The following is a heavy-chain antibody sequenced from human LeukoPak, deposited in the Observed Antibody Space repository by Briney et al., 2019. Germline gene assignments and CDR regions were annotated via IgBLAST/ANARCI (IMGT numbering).Heavy chain of an antibody. D-gene: IGHD6-25*01. Sequence: SETLSLTCAVYGGSFSGYYWSWIRQPPGKGLEWIGEINHSGSTNYNPSLKSRVTISVDTSKNQFSLKLSSVTAADTAVYYCARGEKLSIAAGSWFDPWGQGTLVTVSS. CDR2: INHSGST. J-gene: IGHJ5*02. CDR1: GGSFSGYY. CDR3: ARGEKLSIAAGSWFDP. V-gene: IGHV4-34*01.